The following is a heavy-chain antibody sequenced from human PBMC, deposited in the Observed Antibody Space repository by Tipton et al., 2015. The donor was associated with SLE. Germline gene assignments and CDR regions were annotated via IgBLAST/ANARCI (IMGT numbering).Heavy chain of an antibody. CDR2: IIPVFGTA. CDR1: GYTFINHA. V-gene: IGHV1-69*13. D-gene: IGHD4-11*01. Sequence: QLVQSGAEVKKPGASVKVSCKASGYTFINHAINWVRQAPGQGLEWVGGIIPVFGTANNALKFQGRVTITADESTSTAYMELSSLRSEDTAVYYCAKSRTYINYLDAFDIWGQGTMVTVSS. J-gene: IGHJ3*02. CDR3: AKSRTYINYLDAFDI.